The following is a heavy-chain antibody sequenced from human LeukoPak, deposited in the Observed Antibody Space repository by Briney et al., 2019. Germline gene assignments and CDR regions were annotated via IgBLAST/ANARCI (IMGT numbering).Heavy chain of an antibody. D-gene: IGHD3-10*01. CDR2: VYYSGST. V-gene: IGHV4-59*08. Sequence: PSETLSLTCTVSGGSISSYYWSWIRQPPGKGLEWIGYVYYSGSTNYNPSLKSRVTISVDTSKNQFSLKLSSVTAADTAVYYCARRPVWFGEAFDIWGQGTMVTVSS. CDR3: ARRPVWFGEAFDI. J-gene: IGHJ3*02. CDR1: GGSISSYY.